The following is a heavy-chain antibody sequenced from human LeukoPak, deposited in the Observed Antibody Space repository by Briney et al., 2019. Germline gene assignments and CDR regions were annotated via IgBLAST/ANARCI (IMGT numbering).Heavy chain of an antibody. CDR1: GYTFTRFA. D-gene: IGHD3-10*01. V-gene: IGHV1-3*01. CDR3: ARPGGIHYGSGSYGY. CDR2: INAGNGNT. J-gene: IGHJ4*02. Sequence: GASVKVSCKASGYTFTRFAMHWVRQAPGQSLEWMGWINAGNGNTIYSQKFQGRVSITRDTSASSAYMELSSLRSEDTAVYYCARPGGIHYGSGSYGYWGQGTLVTVSS.